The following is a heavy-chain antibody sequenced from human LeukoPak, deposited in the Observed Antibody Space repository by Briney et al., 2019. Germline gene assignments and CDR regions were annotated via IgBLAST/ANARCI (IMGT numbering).Heavy chain of an antibody. J-gene: IGHJ3*02. V-gene: IGHV1-2*04. CDR3: ARDGLYCTNGVCSSDI. Sequence: ASVKVSCKASGYTFTCYYMHWVRQAPGQGLEWMGWINPNSGGTNYAQKFQGWVTMTRDTSTSTVYMELTSLRSEDTAVYYCARDGLYCTNGVCSSDIWGQGTLVTVSS. CDR2: INPNSGGT. D-gene: IGHD2-8*01. CDR1: GYTFTCYY.